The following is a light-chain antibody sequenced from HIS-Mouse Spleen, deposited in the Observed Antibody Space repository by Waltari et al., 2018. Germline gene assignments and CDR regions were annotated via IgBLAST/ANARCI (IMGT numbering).Light chain of an antibody. CDR3: SSYASSSTYV. J-gene: IGLJ1*01. Sequence: QSALTQPASVSGSPGQSITISCTGTSSDVGVYNFVSCYQQHPGKAPKLMIYEVSNRPSGVSNRFSGSKSGNTASLTISGLQAEDEADYYCSSYASSSTYVFGTGTKVTVL. CDR1: SSDVGVYNF. V-gene: IGLV2-14*01. CDR2: EVS.